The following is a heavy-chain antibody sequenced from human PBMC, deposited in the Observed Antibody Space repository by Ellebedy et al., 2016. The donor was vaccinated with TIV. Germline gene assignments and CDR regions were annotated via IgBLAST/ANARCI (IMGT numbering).Heavy chain of an antibody. CDR3: ARDEGATTFNDY. D-gene: IGHD1-26*01. CDR2: ISAYNGNT. Sequence: ASVKVSCKASGYTFTSYGISWVRQAPGQGLEWMGWISAYNGNTNYAQKLQGRVTMTTDTSTRTAYMELRRLRSDDTAVYYCARDEGATTFNDYWGQGTLVTVSS. CDR1: GYTFTSYG. V-gene: IGHV1-18*01. J-gene: IGHJ4*02.